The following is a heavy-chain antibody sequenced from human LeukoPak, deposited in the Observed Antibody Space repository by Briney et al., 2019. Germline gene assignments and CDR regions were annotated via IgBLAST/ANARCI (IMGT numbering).Heavy chain of an antibody. J-gene: IGHJ5*02. V-gene: IGHV1-2*02. D-gene: IGHD3-22*01. CDR1: GYTFTGYY. CDR2: INPNSGGT. Sequence: ASVKVSCKASGYTFTGYYIHWVRQAPGQGLEWMGWINPNSGGTNYAQKFQGRVTMTRDTSISTAYMELSRLRPDDTAVYYCARDLEYYYDSSGYYWFDPWGQGTLVTVSS. CDR3: ARDLEYYYDSSGYYWFDP.